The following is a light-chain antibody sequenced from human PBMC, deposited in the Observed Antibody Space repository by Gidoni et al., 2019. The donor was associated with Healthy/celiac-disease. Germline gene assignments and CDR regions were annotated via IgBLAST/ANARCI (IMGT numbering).Light chain of an antibody. CDR1: QSVSSY. V-gene: IGKV3-11*01. CDR3: QQRSNWWT. J-gene: IGKJ1*01. CDR2: DAS. Sequence: EIVLTQSPATLSLSPGERATLSCRASQSVSSYLAWYQQKPGQAPRLLIYDASNRATGIPARFSGSWSGTDFPLTISSLEPEDFAVYYCQQRSNWWTFGQGTKVEIK.